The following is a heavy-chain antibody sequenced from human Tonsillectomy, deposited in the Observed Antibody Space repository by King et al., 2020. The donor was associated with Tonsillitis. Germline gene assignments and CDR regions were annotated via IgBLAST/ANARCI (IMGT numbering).Heavy chain of an antibody. Sequence: VQLVESGGGVVQPGGSLRLSCAASGFSFSSYGMHWVRQAPGKGLEWVAFIRNDGSNKYYADSVKGRFTISRDNSKNTLYMQMNSLRAEDTAVYYCEKEAFRTSWYAINYYSGLDVWGQGPTVTVSS. CDR3: EKEAFRTSWYAINYYSGLDV. J-gene: IGHJ6*02. V-gene: IGHV3-30*02. D-gene: IGHD6-13*01. CDR1: GFSFSSYG. CDR2: IRNDGSNK.